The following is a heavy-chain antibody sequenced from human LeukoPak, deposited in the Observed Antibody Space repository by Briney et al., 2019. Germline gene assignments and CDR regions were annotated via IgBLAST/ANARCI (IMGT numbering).Heavy chain of an antibody. D-gene: IGHD1-14*01. J-gene: IGHJ2*01. CDR3: ARHDPSISYWYFDL. V-gene: IGHV4-59*08. CDR1: GGSISSYY. Sequence: SETLSLTCTVSGGSISSYYWSWIRQPPGKGLEWIGYIYYSGSTNYNPSLKSRVTISVDTSKNQFSLKLSSVTAADTAVYYCARHDPSISYWYFDLWGRGTLVTVSS. CDR2: IYYSGST.